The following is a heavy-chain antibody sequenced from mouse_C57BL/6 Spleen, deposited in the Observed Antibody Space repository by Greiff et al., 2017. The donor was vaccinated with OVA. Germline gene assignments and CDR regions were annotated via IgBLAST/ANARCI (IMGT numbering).Heavy chain of an antibody. CDR3: ARGYDGYPYYYAMDY. Sequence: DVKLVESEGGLVQPGSSMKLSCTASGFTFSDYYMAWVRQVPEKGLEWVANINYDGSSTYYLDSLKSRFIISRDNAKNILYLQMSSLKSEDTATYYCARGYDGYPYYYAMDYWGQGTSVTVSS. CDR2: INYDGSST. CDR1: GFTFSDYY. V-gene: IGHV5-16*01. D-gene: IGHD2-3*01. J-gene: IGHJ4*01.